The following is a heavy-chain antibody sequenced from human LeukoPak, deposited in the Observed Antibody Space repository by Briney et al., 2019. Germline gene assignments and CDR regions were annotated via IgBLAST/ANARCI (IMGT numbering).Heavy chain of an antibody. Sequence: SETLSLTCTVSDGSISSYYWSWIRQPPGKGLEWIGRIYSSGSTNFNPSLKSRVTMSVDTSKNQFSLRLSSVTAADTAVYYCARGGRPQLWPSGYYYYMDVWGKGTTVTVSS. CDR3: ARGGRPQLWPSGYYYYMDV. D-gene: IGHD5-18*01. V-gene: IGHV4-4*09. CDR2: IYSSGST. CDR1: DGSISSYY. J-gene: IGHJ6*03.